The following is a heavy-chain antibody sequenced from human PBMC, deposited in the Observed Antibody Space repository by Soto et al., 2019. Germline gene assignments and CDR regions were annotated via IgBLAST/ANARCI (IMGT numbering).Heavy chain of an antibody. J-gene: IGHJ5*02. V-gene: IGHV1-69*13. CDR2: IIPIFGTA. Sequence: GASVKVSSKASRGTLSSYAISWVRQAPGQGLEWMGGIIPIFGTANYAQKFQGRVTITADESTSTAYMELSSLRSEDTAVYYCARGLGIAAAGKTPGWFDPWGQGTLVTVSS. CDR1: RGTLSSYA. D-gene: IGHD6-13*01. CDR3: ARGLGIAAAGKTPGWFDP.